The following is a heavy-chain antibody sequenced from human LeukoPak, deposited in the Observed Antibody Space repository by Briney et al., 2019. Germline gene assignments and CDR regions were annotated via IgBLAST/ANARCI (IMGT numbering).Heavy chain of an antibody. Sequence: GGSLMSSCTAFGFAFSSHVITWFRRVRGKGLKWLSGIRVSGFDTFYADSVKGRFTISRDNSKTSVSLQMNSLRAEDTAMYYCAKVDPATVTPGVFYYYYYMDVWGKGTTVTVSS. CDR2: IRVSGFDT. CDR3: AKVDPATVTPGVFYYYYYMDV. D-gene: IGHD4-17*01. J-gene: IGHJ6*03. CDR1: GFAFSSHV. V-gene: IGHV3-23*01.